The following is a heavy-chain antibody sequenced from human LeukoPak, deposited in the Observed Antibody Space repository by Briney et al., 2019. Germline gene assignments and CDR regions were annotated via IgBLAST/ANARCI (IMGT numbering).Heavy chain of an antibody. CDR3: ARVQLPPTYYYGMDV. V-gene: IGHV3-33*01. Sequence: PGGSLRLSCAASGFTSSSYGMHWVRQAPGKGLEWVAVIWYDGSNKYYADSVKGRFTISRDNSKNTLYLQMNSLRAEDTAVYYCARVQLPPTYYYGMDVWGQGTTVTVSS. D-gene: IGHD2-2*01. CDR2: IWYDGSNK. J-gene: IGHJ6*02. CDR1: GFTSSSYG.